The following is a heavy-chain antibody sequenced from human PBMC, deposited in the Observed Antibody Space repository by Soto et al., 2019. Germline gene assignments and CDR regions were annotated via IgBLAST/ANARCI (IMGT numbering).Heavy chain of an antibody. CDR2: INPSTGGA. Sequence: QVQLVQSGAEVKKPGASVNISCKASGYTFIGYYMNWVRQAPGQGLEWMGWINPSTGGAHSAQKFQGGVTMTSDRSSSTAYVELRGLKADASAVYYCARASGRDYYYGMGVWGQGTTVIVSS. J-gene: IGHJ6*02. CDR3: ARASGRDYYYGMGV. CDR1: GYTFIGYY. V-gene: IGHV1-2*02.